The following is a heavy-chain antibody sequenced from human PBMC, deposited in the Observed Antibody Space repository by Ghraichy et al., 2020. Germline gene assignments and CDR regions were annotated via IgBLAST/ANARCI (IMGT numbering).Heavy chain of an antibody. CDR2: INHSGST. CDR3: ARGVTWSSGPYYFDY. Sequence: SETLSLTCAVYGGSFSGYYWSWIRQPPGKGLEWIGEINHSGSTNYNPSLKSRVTISVDTSKNQFSLKLSSVTAADTAVYYCARGVTWSSGPYYFDYWGQGTLVTVSS. D-gene: IGHD6-19*01. V-gene: IGHV4-34*01. CDR1: GGSFSGYY. J-gene: IGHJ4*02.